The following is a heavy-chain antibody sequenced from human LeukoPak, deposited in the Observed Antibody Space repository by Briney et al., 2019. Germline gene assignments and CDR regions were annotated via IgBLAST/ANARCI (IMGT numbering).Heavy chain of an antibody. CDR2: IIPIFGTA. V-gene: IGHV1-69*01. CDR3: ARHPLPNYYDSSGYYYPYYYYGMDV. Sequence: GASVTVSCTASGGTFSSYAISWVRQAPGQGLEWMGGIIPIFGTANYAQKFQGRVTITADESTSTAYMELSSLRSEDTAVYYCARHPLPNYYDSSGYYYPYYYYGMDVRGQGTTVTVSS. D-gene: IGHD3-22*01. J-gene: IGHJ6*02. CDR1: GGTFSSYA.